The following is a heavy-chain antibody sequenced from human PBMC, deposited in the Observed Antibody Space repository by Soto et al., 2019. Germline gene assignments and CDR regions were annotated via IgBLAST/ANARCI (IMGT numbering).Heavy chain of an antibody. D-gene: IGHD3-22*01. Sequence: GGSLSLSCAASGFTFSAFGMHWVRQAPGPGLEWVAVISYDGSHQYYGDSVKSRFTISTDHSKKTLYLLMISPRTDDTAVYYCAKQPAGGYKSFLYGLEVWGQATTVTVSS. CDR3: AKQPAGGYKSFLYGLEV. CDR2: ISYDGSHQ. V-gene: IGHV3-30*18. CDR1: GFTFSAFG. J-gene: IGHJ6*02.